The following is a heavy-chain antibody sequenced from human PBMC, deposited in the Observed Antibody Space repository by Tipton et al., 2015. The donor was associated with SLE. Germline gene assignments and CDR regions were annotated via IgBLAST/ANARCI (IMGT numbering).Heavy chain of an antibody. CDR2: VYYTGNT. D-gene: IGHD4-23*01. V-gene: IGHV4-31*03. Sequence: TLSLTCIFSDGSLSSGGYYWSWIRQDPGKGLEWIGYVYYTGNTYYNPSTFYNPSLKSRLTISIDTSKNQSSLKLNSVTAADTAVYYCGRSSRGYSVNLDYLGQGILVTVSS. J-gene: IGHJ4*02. CDR3: GRSSRGYSVNLDY. CDR1: DGSLSSGGYY.